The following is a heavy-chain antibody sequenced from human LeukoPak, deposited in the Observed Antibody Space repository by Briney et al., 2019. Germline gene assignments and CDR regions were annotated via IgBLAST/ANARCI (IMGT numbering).Heavy chain of an antibody. CDR3: ARGGAARPLDY. CDR1: GFTVSSNY. D-gene: IGHD6-6*01. V-gene: IGHV3-66*02. J-gene: IGHJ4*02. CDR2: IYSGGST. Sequence: GGSLRLSCAASGFTVSSNYMSWVRQAPGKGLEWVSVIYSGGSTYYADSVKGRFTISRDNFKNTLYLQMNSLRAEDTAVYYCARGGAARPLDYWGQGTLVTVSS.